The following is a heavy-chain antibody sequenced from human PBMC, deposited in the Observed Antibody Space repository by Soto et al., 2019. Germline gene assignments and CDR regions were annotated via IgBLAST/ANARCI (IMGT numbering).Heavy chain of an antibody. CDR3: AGASDSTWYNWLDP. J-gene: IGHJ5*02. V-gene: IGHV1-69*01. Sequence: QVQVVQSGAEVKKPGSSVKVSCKAPGGNFSSNGIRWVRQAPGQGLELMGGRIPTFGTTNYAHKFRGRVTITADESSGTAYLELSSLRSDETAVYYCAGASDSTWYNWLDPWGQGTLVTVSS. CDR1: GGNFSSNG. CDR2: RIPTFGTT. D-gene: IGHD5-18*01.